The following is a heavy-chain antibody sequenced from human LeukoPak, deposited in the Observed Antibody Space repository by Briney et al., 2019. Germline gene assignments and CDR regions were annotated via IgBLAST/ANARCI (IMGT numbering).Heavy chain of an antibody. Sequence: PSETLSLTCTVSGGSISSYYWSWIRQPPGKGLEWIGYIYYTGSTNYNPSLQSRVTISGDTSKKQFSLKLSSVTAADTAVYYCARLVAVAGTLAPLWSRESYYYYYMDVWGKGTTVTISS. CDR2: IYYTGST. CDR3: ARLVAVAGTLAPLWSRESYYYYYMDV. D-gene: IGHD6-19*01. CDR1: GGSISSYY. V-gene: IGHV4-59*12. J-gene: IGHJ6*03.